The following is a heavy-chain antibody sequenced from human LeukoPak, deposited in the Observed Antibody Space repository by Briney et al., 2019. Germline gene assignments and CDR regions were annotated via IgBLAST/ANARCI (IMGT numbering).Heavy chain of an antibody. V-gene: IGHV4-34*01. J-gene: IGHJ3*02. CDR2: INHSGST. Sequence: SETLSLTCAVYGGSFSGYYWSWIRQPPGKGLEWIGEINHSGSTNYNPSLKSRVTISVDTSKNQFSLKLSSVTAADTAVYYCASKDGDYAGAFDIWGQGTMVTVSS. CDR3: ASKDGDYAGAFDI. CDR1: GGSFSGYY. D-gene: IGHD4-17*01.